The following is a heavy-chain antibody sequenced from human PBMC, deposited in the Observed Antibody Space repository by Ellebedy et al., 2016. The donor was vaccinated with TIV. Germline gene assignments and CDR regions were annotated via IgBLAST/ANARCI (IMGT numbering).Heavy chain of an antibody. CDR1: GYSFTSYW. Sequence: PGGSLRLSCKGSGYSFTSYWIGWVRQMPGKGLEWMGIIYPGDSDTRYSPSFQGQVTISADKSISTAYLQWSSLKASDTAMYYCARRCSGNTCDLDGFDVWGQGTMVTVSS. CDR2: IYPGDSDT. J-gene: IGHJ3*01. D-gene: IGHD2-15*01. V-gene: IGHV5-51*01. CDR3: ARRCSGNTCDLDGFDV.